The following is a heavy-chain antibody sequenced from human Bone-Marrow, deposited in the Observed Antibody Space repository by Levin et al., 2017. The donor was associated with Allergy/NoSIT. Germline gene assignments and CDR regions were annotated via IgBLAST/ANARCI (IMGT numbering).Heavy chain of an antibody. CDR2: ISSTSTYI. V-gene: IGHV3-21*01. J-gene: IGHJ4*02. CDR3: TSSRDGYNRDDY. Sequence: GESLKISCAASGFTFTTYSMNWVRQAPGKGLEWISYISSTSTYIYYADSVKGRFTISRDNANNSVYVHLSSLGADDAAVYYCTSSRDGYNRDDYWGQGTLVTVSS. CDR1: GFTFTTYS. D-gene: IGHD5-24*01.